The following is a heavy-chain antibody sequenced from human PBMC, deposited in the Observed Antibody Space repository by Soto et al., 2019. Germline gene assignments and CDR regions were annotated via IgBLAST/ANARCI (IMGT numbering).Heavy chain of an antibody. Sequence: PGGSLRLSCAASGLAFSNYALPWVRQAPGSGLEWISDTSGGGSMTNYADSVQGRFTISRDNSKNILYLQMSNVTAGDTAVYYCTKGGSGWYPFDYWRHGTLVTVSS. J-gene: IGHJ4*01. CDR2: TSGGGSMT. CDR1: GLAFSNYA. D-gene: IGHD6-19*01. CDR3: TKGGSGWYPFDY. V-gene: IGHV3-23*01.